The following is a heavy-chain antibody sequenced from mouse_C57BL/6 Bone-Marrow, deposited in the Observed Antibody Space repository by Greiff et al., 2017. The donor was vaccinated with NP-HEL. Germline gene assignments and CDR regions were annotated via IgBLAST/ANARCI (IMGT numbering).Heavy chain of an antibody. CDR3: ARSGDLGPFFFAY. D-gene: IGHD3-2*02. CDR2: INPNNGGT. CDR1: GYTFTDYY. J-gene: IGHJ3*01. Sequence: VQLQQSGPELVKPGASVKISCKASGYTFTDYYMNWVKQSHGKSLEWIGDINPNNGGTSYNQKFKGKATLTVDKSSSTAYMELRRLTSEDSAVYYCARSGDLGPFFFAYWGQGTLVTVSA. V-gene: IGHV1-26*01.